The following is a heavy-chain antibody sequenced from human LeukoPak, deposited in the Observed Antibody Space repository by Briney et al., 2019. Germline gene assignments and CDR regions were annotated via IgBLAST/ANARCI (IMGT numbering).Heavy chain of an antibody. J-gene: IGHJ4*02. V-gene: IGHV4-59*01. CDR3: ARYSNYAIGY. CDR1: GGSISSYY. D-gene: IGHD4-11*01. CDR2: IDYSGST. Sequence: MPSETLSPTCTVSGGSISSYYWSWIRQPPGKGLEWIGYIDYSGSTNYNPSLKSRVTISVDTSKNQFSLKLSSVTAADTAVYYCARYSNYAIGYWGQGTLVTVSS.